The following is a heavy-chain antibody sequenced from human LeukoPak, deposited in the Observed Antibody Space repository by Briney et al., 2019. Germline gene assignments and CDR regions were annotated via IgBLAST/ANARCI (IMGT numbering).Heavy chain of an antibody. D-gene: IGHD4-17*01. CDR1: GFTFSSYA. Sequence: PGGSLRLSCAASGFTFSSYAMRWGRQARGKGLEYVSAISSNGGSTYYANFVKDRFTISRDNSKNTLYLQMGSLRDEDMAVYYCARRRPYGDYDDYWGQGTLVTVSS. V-gene: IGHV3-64*01. CDR2: ISSNGGST. J-gene: IGHJ4*02. CDR3: ARRRPYGDYDDY.